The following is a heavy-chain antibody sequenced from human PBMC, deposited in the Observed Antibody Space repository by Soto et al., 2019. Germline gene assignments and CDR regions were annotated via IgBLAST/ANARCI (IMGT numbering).Heavy chain of an antibody. V-gene: IGHV3-53*02. J-gene: IGHJ4*02. CDR3: ARVSWNDSPENDY. CDR1: GFTVSSNY. Sequence: EVQLVETGGGLIQPGGSLRLSCAASGFTVSSNYMSWVRQAPGKGLEWVSVIYSGGSTYYADSVKGRFTISRDNSKNTLYLQMNSLRAEDTAVYYCARVSWNDSPENDYWGQGTLVTVSS. D-gene: IGHD1-1*01. CDR2: IYSGGST.